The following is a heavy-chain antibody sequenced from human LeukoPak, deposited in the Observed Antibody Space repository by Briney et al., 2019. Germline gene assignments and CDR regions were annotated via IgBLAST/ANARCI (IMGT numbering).Heavy chain of an antibody. J-gene: IGHJ4*02. CDR3: ARGGGAVDY. D-gene: IGHD3-10*01. V-gene: IGHV3-7*01. Sequence: GGSLRLSCAASGFTFSDYWITWVRQAPGKGLEWVANIKRDGSEKYYVDSVKGRFTISRGNAKNSLYLQMNSLRAEDTAVYYCARGGGAVDYWGQGTLVTVSS. CDR1: GFTFSDYW. CDR2: IKRDGSEK.